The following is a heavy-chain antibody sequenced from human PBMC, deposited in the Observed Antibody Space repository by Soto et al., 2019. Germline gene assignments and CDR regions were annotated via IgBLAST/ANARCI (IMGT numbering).Heavy chain of an antibody. V-gene: IGHV4-34*01. CDR1: GGSFSGYY. CDR2: INHSGSI. Sequence: PSETLSLTCAVYGGSFSGYYWSWIRQPPGKGLEWIGEINHSGSINYNPSLKSRVTISVDTSKNQFSLKLSSVTAADTAVYYCARGLDYYYGMDVWGQGTTVTVSS. CDR3: ARGLDYYYGMDV. J-gene: IGHJ6*02.